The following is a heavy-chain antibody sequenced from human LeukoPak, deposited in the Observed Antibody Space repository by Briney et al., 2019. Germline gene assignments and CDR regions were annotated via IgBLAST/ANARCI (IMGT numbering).Heavy chain of an antibody. V-gene: IGHV1-2*02. J-gene: IGHJ6*03. CDR3: AREGMTTFGGISAYMDV. D-gene: IGHD3-16*01. CDR1: GYTFTAYY. CDR2: INPNSGGT. Sequence: ASVKVSCKASGYTFTAYYLHWVRQAPGQGLEWMGWINPNSGGTNYAQSFQGRVTMTRDTSISTAYMELGRLTSDDTAVYYCAREGMTTFGGISAYMDVWGEGTTVTISS.